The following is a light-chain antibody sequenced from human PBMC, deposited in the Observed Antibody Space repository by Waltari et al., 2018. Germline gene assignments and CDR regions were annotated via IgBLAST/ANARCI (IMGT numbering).Light chain of an antibody. CDR2: GTS. Sequence: DIQMTQSPSSLSASVGDRVTITCRASQGISNYLAWYQQKPGKVPTLLIYGTSTLQSWGPSRFSGSGSGTDFTLTISSLQPEDVATYYCQKYNSAPWTFGQGTKVEVK. J-gene: IGKJ1*01. CDR3: QKYNSAPWT. CDR1: QGISNY. V-gene: IGKV1-27*01.